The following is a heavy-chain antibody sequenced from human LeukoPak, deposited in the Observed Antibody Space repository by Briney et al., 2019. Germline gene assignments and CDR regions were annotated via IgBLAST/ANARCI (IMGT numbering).Heavy chain of an antibody. CDR1: RFTFNTYA. V-gene: IGHV3-23*01. J-gene: IGHJ4*02. Sequence: PGGSLRLSCAASRFTFNTYAMSWVRQAPGKGLEWVSAISGSGGSTYYADSVKGRFTISRDNSKNTLYLQTNSLRAEDTAVYYCAKDGLVWFGELNWGQGTLVSVHS. CDR3: AKDGLVWFGELN. CDR2: ISGSGGST. D-gene: IGHD3-10*01.